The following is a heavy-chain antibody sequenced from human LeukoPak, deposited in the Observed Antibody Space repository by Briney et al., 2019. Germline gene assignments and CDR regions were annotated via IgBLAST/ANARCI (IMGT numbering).Heavy chain of an antibody. CDR3: ATGGNQLLLSFEY. J-gene: IGHJ4*01. CDR1: GCTFSSYA. V-gene: IGHV1-69*04. Sequence: ASVKVSCKASGCTFSSYAISWVRQAPGQGLEWMGRIIPILGIAIYAQKFQGRVTMTENTSTDTAYMELSSLRSEDTAVYYCATGGNQLLLSFEYWGHRTLVTVSS. D-gene: IGHD2-2*01. CDR2: IIPILGIA.